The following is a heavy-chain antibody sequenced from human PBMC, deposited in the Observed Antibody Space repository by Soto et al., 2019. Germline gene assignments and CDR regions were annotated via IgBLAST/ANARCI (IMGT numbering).Heavy chain of an antibody. V-gene: IGHV3-11*01. J-gene: IGHJ5*02. CDR2: ISSSGSTI. CDR1: GFTFSDYY. CDR3: ARTVWANVLRYFDWLDNWFDP. Sequence: PGGSLRLSCAASGFTFSDYYMSWIRQAPGKGLEWVSYISSSGSTIYYADSVKGRFTISRDNAKNSLYLQMNSLRAEDTAVYYCARTVWANVLRYFDWLDNWFDPWGQETLVTVSS. D-gene: IGHD3-9*01.